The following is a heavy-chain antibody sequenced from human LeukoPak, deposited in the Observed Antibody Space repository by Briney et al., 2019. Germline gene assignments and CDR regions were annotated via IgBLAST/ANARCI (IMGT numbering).Heavy chain of an antibody. CDR2: VYTDGGTI. CDR3: ATEAPGSYCFDN. J-gene: IGHJ4*02. Sequence: GASVKVSCKASGNIFTNYHLHWVRLAPGRGLEWMGAVYTDGGTITNTRSFQDRVTMTRDVSTRTVYMELSSLNSEDTAVYYCATEAPGSYCFDNWGQDILVTVSS. V-gene: IGHV1-46*01. CDR1: GNIFTNYH.